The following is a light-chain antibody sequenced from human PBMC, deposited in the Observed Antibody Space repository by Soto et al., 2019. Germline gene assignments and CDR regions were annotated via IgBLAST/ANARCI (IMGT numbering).Light chain of an antibody. CDR1: QSVSSSY. J-gene: IGKJ5*01. CDR3: QQYGSSPVT. V-gene: IGKV3-20*01. CDR2: GAS. Sequence: EIVLTQSPGTLSLSPGERATLSCRSSQSVSSSYLAWYQQKPGQAPRLLIYGASSRATGIPDRFSGSGSGTDFTLTISRLEPEDVAVYYCQQYGSSPVTFGQGTRLEIK.